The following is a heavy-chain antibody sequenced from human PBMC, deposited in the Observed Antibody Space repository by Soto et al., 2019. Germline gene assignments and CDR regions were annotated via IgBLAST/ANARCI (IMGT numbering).Heavy chain of an antibody. CDR2: ISGSGGST. CDR1: GFTFSSYA. J-gene: IGHJ4*02. D-gene: IGHD2-2*01. CDR3: AKSPGRQYCSSTSCFFDY. V-gene: IGHV3-23*01. Sequence: GESLKISCAASGFTFSSYAMSWVRQAPGKGLEWVSAISGSGGSTYYADSVKGRFTISRDNSKNTLYLQMNSLRAEDTAVYYCAKSPGRQYCSSTSCFFDYWGQGTLSPSPQ.